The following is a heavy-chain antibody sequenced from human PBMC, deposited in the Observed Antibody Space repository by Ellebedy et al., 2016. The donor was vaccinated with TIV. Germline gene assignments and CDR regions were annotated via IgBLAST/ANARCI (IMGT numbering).Heavy chain of an antibody. D-gene: IGHD3-10*01. J-gene: IGHJ4*02. CDR3: AKDRYGSGKYYFDH. Sequence: GESLKISXAASGFTFSNHGMHWVRQAPGKGLEWVGVISYDGRDKYYVDSVKGRFTISRDNSKKTVYLQMNSLRPEDTAFYYCAKDRYGSGKYYFDHWGQGMLVAVSS. CDR2: ISYDGRDK. V-gene: IGHV3-30*18. CDR1: GFTFSNHG.